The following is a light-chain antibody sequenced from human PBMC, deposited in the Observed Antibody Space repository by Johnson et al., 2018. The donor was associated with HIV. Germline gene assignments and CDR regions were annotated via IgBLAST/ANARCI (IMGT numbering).Light chain of an antibody. CDR3: GTWDSSLSVYV. Sequence: QSVLTQPPSVSAAPGQKVTISCSGSSSNIGNNYISWYQQFPGTAPKLLIYENNRRPSGIPDRFSGSKSGTSATLDITGLQTGDEADYYCGTWDSSLSVYVVGNGTKVTVL. CDR2: ENN. V-gene: IGLV1-51*02. J-gene: IGLJ1*01. CDR1: SSNIGNNY.